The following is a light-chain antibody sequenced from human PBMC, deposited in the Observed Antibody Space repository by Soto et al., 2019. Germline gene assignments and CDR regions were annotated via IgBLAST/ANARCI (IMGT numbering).Light chain of an antibody. CDR2: GAS. Sequence: EIVMTQSPATLSVSPGERATLSCRASQSVDSHLAWYQQKPGQAPRLLIHGASTRAPGFPARFSGSGSGTEFTLTISSLQPEDFATYYCLQHNSYPRTFGQGTKVDIK. CDR1: QSVDSH. CDR3: LQHNSYPRT. V-gene: IGKV3-15*01. J-gene: IGKJ1*01.